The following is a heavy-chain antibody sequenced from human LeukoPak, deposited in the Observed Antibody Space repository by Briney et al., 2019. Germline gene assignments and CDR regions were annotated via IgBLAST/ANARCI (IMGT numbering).Heavy chain of an antibody. D-gene: IGHD5-18*01. CDR2: ISWDSGSI. CDR3: AKDLGYSYGYGVFDS. V-gene: IGHV3-9*01. CDR1: GFTFDDYA. Sequence: GGSLRLSCAASGFTFDDYAMHWVRQPPGKGLEWVSGISWDSGSIGYADSVKGRFTISRDNAKNSLYLQVNSLRAEDTALYYCAKDLGYSYGYGVFDSWGQGTLVTVSS. J-gene: IGHJ4*02.